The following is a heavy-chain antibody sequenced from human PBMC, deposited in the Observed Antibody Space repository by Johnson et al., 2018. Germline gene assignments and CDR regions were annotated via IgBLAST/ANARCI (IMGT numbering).Heavy chain of an antibody. CDR3: AKNYCTNGVCPTPMDV. CDR1: GFTFDDYA. V-gene: IGHV3-9*01. CDR2: ISWNSGSI. Sequence: EVQLVESGGGLVQPGRSLRLSCAASGFTFDDYAMHWVRQAPGKGLEWVSGISWNSGSIGYADSVKGRFTISRDNAKNSLYLQMNSLRAEDTVLYYCAKNYCTNGVCPTPMDVWGKGTTGTVSS. J-gene: IGHJ6*04. D-gene: IGHD2-8*01.